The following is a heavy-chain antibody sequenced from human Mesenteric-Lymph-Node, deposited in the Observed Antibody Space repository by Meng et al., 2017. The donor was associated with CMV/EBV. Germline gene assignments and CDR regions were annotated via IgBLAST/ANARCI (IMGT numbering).Heavy chain of an antibody. Sequence: ASVKVSCKASGYTFTSYAMHWVRQAPGQRLEWMGWSNAGNGNTKYSQEFQGRVTITTDESTSTAYMELSSLRSEDTAVYFCASAEATGYSYGSSFHSWGQGTRVTVSS. CDR2: SNAGNGNT. V-gene: IGHV1-3*02. CDR1: GYTFTSYA. D-gene: IGHD5-18*01. J-gene: IGHJ4*02. CDR3: ASAEATGYSYGSSFHS.